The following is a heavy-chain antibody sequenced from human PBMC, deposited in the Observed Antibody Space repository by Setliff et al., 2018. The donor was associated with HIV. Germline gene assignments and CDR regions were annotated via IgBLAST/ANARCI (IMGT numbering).Heavy chain of an antibody. D-gene: IGHD2-21*02. CDR1: GGSFSGYY. J-gene: IGHJ6*03. V-gene: IGHV4-34*01. CDR2: INHSGST. CDR3: ARLVTVVTLNYMDV. Sequence: LSLTCAVYGGSFSGYYWSWIRQPPGKGLEWIGVINHSGSTNYNPSLKSRVTISVDTSKNQFSLKLSSVTAADTAVYYCARLVTVVTLNYMDVWGKGTTVTVSS.